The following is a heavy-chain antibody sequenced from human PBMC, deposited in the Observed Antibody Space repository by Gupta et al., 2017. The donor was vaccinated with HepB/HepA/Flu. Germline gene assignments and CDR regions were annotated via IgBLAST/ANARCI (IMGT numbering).Heavy chain of an antibody. CDR1: GVSIRTTAW. CDR2: IYHSGTT. Sequence: QLQASGPGLVTPSETLSLICTVSGVSIRTTAWWSWVRQAPGKSLEWIGEIYHSGTTNYNSSLKSRVTILLDKSKNNFSRRLTSVTAADTAVYYCARGDREYDSSPHYGGQGTLVTVSS. J-gene: IGHJ4*02. V-gene: IGHV4-4*02. CDR3: ARGDREYDSSPHY. D-gene: IGHD3-22*01.